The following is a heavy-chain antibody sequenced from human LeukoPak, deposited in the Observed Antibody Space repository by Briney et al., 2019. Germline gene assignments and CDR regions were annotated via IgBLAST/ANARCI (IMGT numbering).Heavy chain of an antibody. J-gene: IGHJ4*02. V-gene: IGHV1-18*01. CDR1: GYTFTRYG. CDR2: ISASNGNT. CDR3: ARDLYGGTSATFDY. D-gene: IGHD4-23*01. Sequence: ASVKVSCKASGYTFTRYGISWVRQAPGQGLQWLGWISASNGNTNYAQKFRDRVTMSTDTSTGTAYLDVRSLTSDNTAVYYCARDLYGGTSATFDYWGQGTLVTVSS.